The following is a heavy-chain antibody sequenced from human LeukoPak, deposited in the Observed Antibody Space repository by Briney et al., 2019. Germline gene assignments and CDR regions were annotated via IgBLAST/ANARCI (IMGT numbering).Heavy chain of an antibody. CDR2: IYPGDSDT. J-gene: IGHJ3*02. Sequence: PGESLKISCKGSGYSFTSYWIGWVRQMPGKGLEWMGIIYPGDSDTRCSPSFQGQVTISADKSISTAYLQWSSLKASDTAMYYCARGFDTMVRGVIITFAFDIWGQGTMVTVSS. D-gene: IGHD3-10*01. CDR1: GYSFTSYW. CDR3: ARGFDTMVRGVIITFAFDI. V-gene: IGHV5-51*01.